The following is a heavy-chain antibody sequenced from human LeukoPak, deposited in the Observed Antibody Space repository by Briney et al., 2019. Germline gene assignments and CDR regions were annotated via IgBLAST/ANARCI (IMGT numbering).Heavy chain of an antibody. CDR2: ISPDGGRT. V-gene: IGHV3-7*01. D-gene: IGHD3-10*01. Sequence: GGSLRLSCEASGCTFSGYWMSWVRQATGKGLEWVANISPDGGRTHYVESVKGRFTTSRENAKNSVYLQMNSLRDEDTAIYYCARDRCSSGSHDTWGRGTLVTVS. CDR1: GCTFSGYW. CDR3: ARDRCSSGSHDT. J-gene: IGHJ4*02.